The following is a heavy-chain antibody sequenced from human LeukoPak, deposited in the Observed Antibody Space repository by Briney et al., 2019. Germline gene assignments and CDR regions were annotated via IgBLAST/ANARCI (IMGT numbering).Heavy chain of an antibody. D-gene: IGHD6-13*01. J-gene: IGHJ4*02. CDR1: GYSFTSYW. Sequence: GESLKISCKGSGYSFTSYWIGWVRRMPGKGLEWMGIIYPGDSDTRYSPSFQGQVTISADKSISTAYLQWSSLKASDTAMYYCATRIAAAGTNFDYWGQGTLVTVSS. V-gene: IGHV5-51*01. CDR3: ATRIAAAGTNFDY. CDR2: IYPGDSDT.